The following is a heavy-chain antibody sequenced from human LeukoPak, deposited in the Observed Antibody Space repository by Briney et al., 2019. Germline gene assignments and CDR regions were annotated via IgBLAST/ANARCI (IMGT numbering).Heavy chain of an antibody. Sequence: PSETLSLTCTVSGGSINSGSYFWSWIRHHPGRGLEWVGYIHQSGTTYYNPSLRSRITMSVDRSENQFSLNLTSMTAADTAVYYCARAGDGSDYHLDSWGQGTLVTVSS. CDR3: ARAGDGSDYHLDS. J-gene: IGHJ4*02. D-gene: IGHD3-16*01. CDR1: GGSINSGSYF. CDR2: IHQSGTT. V-gene: IGHV4-31*03.